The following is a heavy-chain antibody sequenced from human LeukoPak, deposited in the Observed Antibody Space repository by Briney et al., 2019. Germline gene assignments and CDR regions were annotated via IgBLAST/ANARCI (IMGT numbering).Heavy chain of an antibody. CDR3: AKGYYYDSSGYYQFAEYFQR. Sequence: PGGSLRLSCAASGFTFSSYAMHWVRQAPGKGLEWVAVISYDGSNKYYADSVKGRFTISRDNSKNTLYLQMNSLRAEDTALYYCAKGYYYDSSGYYQFAEYFQRWGQGTLVTVSS. CDR2: ISYDGSNK. D-gene: IGHD3-22*01. CDR1: GFTFSSYA. J-gene: IGHJ1*01. V-gene: IGHV3-30-3*01.